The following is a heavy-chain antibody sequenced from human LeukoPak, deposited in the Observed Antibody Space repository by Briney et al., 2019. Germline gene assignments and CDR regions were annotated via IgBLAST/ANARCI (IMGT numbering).Heavy chain of an antibody. Sequence: GGSLRLSCAASGFTFSRSTMTWVRQAPGKGPEWVSGIADNGATYYADSVKGRFIISRDNSKNTLFLQMDSLRAEDTAVYYCAGVQVYYDAFDIWGQGTMVTVSS. D-gene: IGHD3-10*01. CDR1: GFTFSRST. CDR3: AGVQVYYDAFDI. V-gene: IGHV3-23*01. J-gene: IGHJ3*02. CDR2: IADNGAT.